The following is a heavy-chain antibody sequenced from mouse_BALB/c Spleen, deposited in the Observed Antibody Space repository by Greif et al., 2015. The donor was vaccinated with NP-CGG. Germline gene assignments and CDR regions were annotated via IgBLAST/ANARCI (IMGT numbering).Heavy chain of an antibody. V-gene: IGHV1S56*01. CDR3: ARYRYDWYFDV. Sequence: QVQLQQSGPELVKPGASVRISCKASGYTFTSYYIHWVKQRPGQGLEWIGWIYPGNVNTKYNEKFKGKATLTADKSSSTAYMQLSSLTSEDSAVYFCARYRYDWYFDVWGAGTTVTVSS. J-gene: IGHJ1*01. D-gene: IGHD2-14*01. CDR1: GYTFTSYY. CDR2: IYPGNVNT.